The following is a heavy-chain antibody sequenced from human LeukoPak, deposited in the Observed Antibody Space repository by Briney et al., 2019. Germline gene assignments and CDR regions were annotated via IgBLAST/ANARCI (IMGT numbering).Heavy chain of an antibody. D-gene: IGHD3-22*01. V-gene: IGHV3-23*01. CDR3: AKLPSDSSGYFPPDY. Sequence: GGSLRLSCAASGFTFSSYAMSWVRQAPGKGLEWVSAISGNGGSTYYADSVKGRFTISRDNSKNTLYLQMNSLRAEDTAVYYCAKLPSDSSGYFPPDYWGQGTLVTVSS. J-gene: IGHJ4*02. CDR1: GFTFSSYA. CDR2: ISGNGGST.